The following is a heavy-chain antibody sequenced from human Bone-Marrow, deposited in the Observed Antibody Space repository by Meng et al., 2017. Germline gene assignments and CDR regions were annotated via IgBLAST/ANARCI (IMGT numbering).Heavy chain of an antibody. Sequence: SETLSLTCTVSGGSISSGGYYWSWIRQHPGKGLEWIGYIYYSGSTYYNPSLKSRVTISVDTSKNQFSLKLSYMTAADTAVYYCARAYSSSNYFDYWGQGTLVTVSS. CDR1: GGSISSGGYY. D-gene: IGHD6-6*01. V-gene: IGHV4-31*03. CDR3: ARAYSSSNYFDY. J-gene: IGHJ4*02. CDR2: IYYSGST.